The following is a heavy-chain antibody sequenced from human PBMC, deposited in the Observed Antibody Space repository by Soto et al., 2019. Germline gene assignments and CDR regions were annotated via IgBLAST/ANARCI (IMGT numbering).Heavy chain of an antibody. CDR1: GYTFTSYY. D-gene: IGHD3-22*01. CDR3: ARDHLDRYYYDSSGYYPPDY. CDR2: INPSGGST. V-gene: IGHV1-46*01. J-gene: IGHJ4*02. Sequence: ASVKVSCKASGYTFTSYYMHWVRQAPGQGLEWMGIINPSGGSTSYAPRFQGRVTMTRDTSTSTVYMELSSLTSEDTAVYYCARDHLDRYYYDSSGYYPPDYWGQGTLVTVSS.